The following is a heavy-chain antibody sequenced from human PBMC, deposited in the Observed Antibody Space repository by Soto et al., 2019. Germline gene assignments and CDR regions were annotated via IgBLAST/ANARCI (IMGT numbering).Heavy chain of an antibody. Sequence: EVQLVESGGGLIQPGGSLRLSCAASGFSVRHEYMSWVRQTPGKGLEWVSVIHNDDKTYYADSVKARFTISREIPQNTVCLQLNSLRAEGAGLYYCARTQNWGSRHWYFDLWGRGTLVTVS. CDR3: ARTQNWGSRHWYFDL. J-gene: IGHJ2*01. CDR2: IHNDDKT. CDR1: GFSVRHEY. D-gene: IGHD7-27*01. V-gene: IGHV3-53*01.